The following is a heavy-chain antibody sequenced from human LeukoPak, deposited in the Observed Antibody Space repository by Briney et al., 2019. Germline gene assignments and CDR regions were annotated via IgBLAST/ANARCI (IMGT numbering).Heavy chain of an antibody. D-gene: IGHD2-15*01. V-gene: IGHV3-23*01. J-gene: IGHJ4*02. CDR3: AKDLIVVVVAATGGFDY. CDR2: ISGSGGST. Sequence: GGSLRLPCAASGFAVSSNYMNWVRQAPGKGLEWVSAISGSGGSTYYADSVKGRFTISRDNSKNTLYLQMNSLRAEDTAVYYCAKDLIVVVVAATGGFDYWGQGTLVAVSS. CDR1: GFAVSSNY.